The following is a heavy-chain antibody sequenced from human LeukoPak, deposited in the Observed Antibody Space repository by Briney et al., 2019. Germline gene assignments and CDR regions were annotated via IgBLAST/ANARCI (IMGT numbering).Heavy chain of an antibody. J-gene: IGHJ4*02. CDR1: GFTFRDHG. D-gene: IGHD6-19*01. CDR2: IKDDGSET. Sequence: GGSLRLSCAVSGFTFRDHGMDWVRQAPGQGLEWVGHIKDDGSETYYLDSLKGRFSISRDNTNNALYLQMNSLRVEDTAVYYCVKNDGWFHLAQWGQGTLVTVSS. V-gene: IGHV3-7*03. CDR3: VKNDGWFHLAQ.